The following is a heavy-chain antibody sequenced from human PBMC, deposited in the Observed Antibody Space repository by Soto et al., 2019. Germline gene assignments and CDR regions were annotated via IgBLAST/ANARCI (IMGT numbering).Heavy chain of an antibody. CDR3: ARDSRRHYDFWSGSNGDAFDI. D-gene: IGHD3-3*01. CDR2: ISSSSSTI. V-gene: IGHV3-48*01. Sequence: EVQLVESGGGLVQPGGSLRLSSAASGFTFSSYSMNWVRQAPGKGLEWVSYISSSSSTIYYADSVKGRFTISRDKAKNSPYLQMHSLRAEDTAVYYCARDSRRHYDFWSGSNGDAFDIWGQGTMVTVSS. CDR1: GFTFSSYS. J-gene: IGHJ3*02.